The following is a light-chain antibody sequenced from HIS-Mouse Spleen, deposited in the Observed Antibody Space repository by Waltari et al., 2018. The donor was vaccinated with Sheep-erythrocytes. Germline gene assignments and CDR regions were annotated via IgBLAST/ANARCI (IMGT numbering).Light chain of an antibody. J-gene: IGKJ5*01. V-gene: IGKV1-13*02. Sequence: AIQLTQSPSSLSASVCDRVTITCQGSQGISSALAWYQQKPGKATKLLIYDASSLESGVPSRFSGSGSGTDFTLTISSLQPEDFATYYCQQFNSYPITFGQGTRLEIK. CDR2: DAS. CDR3: QQFNSYPIT. CDR1: QGISSA.